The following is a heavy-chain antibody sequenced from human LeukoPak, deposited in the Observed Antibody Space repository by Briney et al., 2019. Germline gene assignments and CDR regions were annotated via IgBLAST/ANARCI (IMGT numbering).Heavy chain of an antibody. V-gene: IGHV1-69*04. CDR1: GGTFSSYT. D-gene: IGHD3-3*01. J-gene: IGHJ4*02. CDR3: ARDLTIFGVDPAYYFDY. Sequence: SSVKVSCKTSGGTFSSYTISWVRQAPGQGLEWMGRIIPILGIAHYAQKFQGRVTITADKSTSTAYMELSSLRSEDTAVYYCARDLTIFGVDPAYYFDYWGQGTLVTVSS. CDR2: IIPILGIA.